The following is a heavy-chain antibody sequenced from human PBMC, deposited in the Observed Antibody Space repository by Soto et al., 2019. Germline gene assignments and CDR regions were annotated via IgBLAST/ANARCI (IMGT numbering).Heavy chain of an antibody. CDR3: ARGEEYQLLSYFDY. V-gene: IGHV3-21*01. Sequence: PGGSLRLSCAASGFTFSSYSMNWVRQAPGKGLEWVSSISSSSSYIYYADSAKGRFTISRDNAKNSLYLQMNSLRAEDTAVYYCARGEEYQLLSYFDYWGQGTLVTVSS. D-gene: IGHD2-2*01. CDR1: GFTFSSYS. J-gene: IGHJ4*02. CDR2: ISSSSSYI.